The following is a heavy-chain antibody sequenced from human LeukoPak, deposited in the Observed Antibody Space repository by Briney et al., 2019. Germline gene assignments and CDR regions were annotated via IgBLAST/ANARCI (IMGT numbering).Heavy chain of an antibody. V-gene: IGHV3-74*01. Sequence: PGGSLRLSCAASGFTFSNYWMYWVRQAPGKGLVWVSRIYSDASSISYADSVKGRFAISRDNAKNSLSLQMNSLRAEDTAVYYCARDGGDYPNKNLDYWGQGTLVTVSS. CDR3: ARDGGDYPNKNLDY. J-gene: IGHJ4*02. CDR1: GFTFSNYW. D-gene: IGHD4-17*01. CDR2: IYSDASSI.